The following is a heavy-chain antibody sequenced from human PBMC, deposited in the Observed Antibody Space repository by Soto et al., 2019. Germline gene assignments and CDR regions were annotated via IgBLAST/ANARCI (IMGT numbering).Heavy chain of an antibody. Sequence: SETLSLTCTVSGGSISSYYWSWIRQPPGKGLEWIGYIYYSGSTNYNPSLKSRVTISVDTSKNQFSLKLNSVTTADTAVYYCARDNGDFDSWGQGTLVNVSS. V-gene: IGHV4-59*01. CDR1: GGSISSYY. CDR3: ARDNGDFDS. D-gene: IGHD4-17*01. CDR2: IYYSGST. J-gene: IGHJ4*02.